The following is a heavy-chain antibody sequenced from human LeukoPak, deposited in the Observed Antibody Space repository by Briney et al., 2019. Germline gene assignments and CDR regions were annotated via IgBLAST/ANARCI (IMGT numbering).Heavy chain of an antibody. Sequence: ASVKVSCKASGYIFTDYYMHWLRQAPGQGLEWMGWIHPNSGGTNYAQKFQGRVTMTRDTSISTAYMELSRLRSDDTAVYYCATYYYDSSGYSCDWGQGTLVTVSS. V-gene: IGHV1-2*02. J-gene: IGHJ4*02. D-gene: IGHD3-22*01. CDR1: GYIFTDYY. CDR3: ATYYYDSSGYSCD. CDR2: IHPNSGGT.